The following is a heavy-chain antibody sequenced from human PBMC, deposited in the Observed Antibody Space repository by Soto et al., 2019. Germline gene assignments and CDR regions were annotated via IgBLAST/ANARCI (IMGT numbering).Heavy chain of an antibody. V-gene: IGHV4-30-4*01. D-gene: IGHD3-9*01. CDR1: GGSISSGDYY. J-gene: IGHJ4*02. Sequence: TLSLTCTVSGGSISSGDYYWSLIRQPPGKGLEWIGYIYYSGSTYYNPSLKSRVTISVDTSKNQFSLKLSSVTAADTAVYYCATSSYYDILTGYDRDYWGQGTLVTVSS. CDR3: ATSSYYDILTGYDRDY. CDR2: IYYSGST.